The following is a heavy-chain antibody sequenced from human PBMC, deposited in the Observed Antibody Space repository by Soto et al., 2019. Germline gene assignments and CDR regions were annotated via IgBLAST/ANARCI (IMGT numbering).Heavy chain of an antibody. CDR3: ASTYSTSWYWFDP. CDR2: IFSNDEK. CDR1: GFSLSNAGLG. V-gene: IGHV2-26*04. D-gene: IGHD6-13*01. J-gene: IGHJ5*02. Sequence: QVTVKESGPVLVKPTETLTLTCTVSGFSLSNAGLGVSWIRQPPGKALEWLAHIFSNDEKSYSTSLKSRLTTSXDAXKSQVVLIMTNMDPVDTATYYCASTYSTSWYWFDPWGQGTLVTVSS.